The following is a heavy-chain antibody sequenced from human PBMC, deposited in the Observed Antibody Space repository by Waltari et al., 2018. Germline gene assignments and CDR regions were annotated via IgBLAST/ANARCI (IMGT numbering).Heavy chain of an antibody. D-gene: IGHD1-26*01. CDR2: MNGDGTLM. J-gene: IGHJ4*02. CDR3: VREMGGW. Sequence: EVQLVESGGGLVQPGGSLRLSCAASGFTFRSFWMHWVRQTPGKGLMWVSRMNGDGTLMNYADSVKGRFTISRDNAKNAFYLQMNSLRAEDTAVYYCVREMGGWWGQGTLVTVSP. V-gene: IGHV3-74*01. CDR1: GFTFRSFW.